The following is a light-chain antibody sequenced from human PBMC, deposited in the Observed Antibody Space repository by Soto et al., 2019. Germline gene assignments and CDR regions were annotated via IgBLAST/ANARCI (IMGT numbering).Light chain of an antibody. CDR1: RSNIGSNT. CDR3: AAWDDSLNGHVV. CDR2: SNN. Sequence: QSVLSQPPSASGTPGQRVTISCSGSRSNIGSNTVNWYQQLPGTAPKLLIYSNNQRPSGVPDRFSGSKSGTSASLAVRGLQSEDEADYYCAAWDDSLNGHVVCGGGTKLTVL. V-gene: IGLV1-44*01. J-gene: IGLJ2*01.